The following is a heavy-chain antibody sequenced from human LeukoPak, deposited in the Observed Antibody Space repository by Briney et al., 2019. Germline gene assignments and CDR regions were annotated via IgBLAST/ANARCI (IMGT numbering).Heavy chain of an antibody. CDR2: ISSSSTYI. D-gene: IGHD3-3*01. CDR1: GFTFSSYT. Sequence: GGSLRLSCAASGFTFSSYTVNWVRQAPGKGLEWVSSISSSSTYIYYADSVKGRFTISRDNAKNSLYLQMNSLRAEDTAVYYCARRDFITIFGVVISGGFDPWGQGTLVTVSS. V-gene: IGHV3-21*01. J-gene: IGHJ5*02. CDR3: ARRDFITIFGVVISGGFDP.